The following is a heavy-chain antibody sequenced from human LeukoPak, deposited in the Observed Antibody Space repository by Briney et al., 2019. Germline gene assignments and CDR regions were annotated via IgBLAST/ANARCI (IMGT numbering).Heavy chain of an antibody. D-gene: IGHD5-24*01. CDR3: ATKMATKGSFEY. J-gene: IGHJ4*02. CDR2: ISFSSSTI. CDR1: GFTFSDYY. Sequence: GGSLRLSCAASGFTFSDYYMNWVRQAPGKGLEWVSYISFSSSTIHYADSVKGRFTISRDNAKNSLYLQMNSLRDEDTAVYYCATKMATKGSFEYWGQGTLVTVSS. V-gene: IGHV3-11*04.